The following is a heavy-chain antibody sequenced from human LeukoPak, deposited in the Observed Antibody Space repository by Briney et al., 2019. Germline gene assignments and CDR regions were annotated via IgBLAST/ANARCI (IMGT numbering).Heavy chain of an antibody. V-gene: IGHV1-69*04. CDR3: ARDRVGRYFDWLEPSDY. D-gene: IGHD3-9*01. Sequence: SVKVSCKASGGTFSSYAIRWVRQAPGQGLEWMERIIPILGIASYAQKFQGRVTITADKSTSTAYMELSSLRSEDTAVYYCARDRVGRYFDWLEPSDYWGQGTLVTVSS. CDR1: GGTFSSYA. J-gene: IGHJ4*02. CDR2: IIPILGIA.